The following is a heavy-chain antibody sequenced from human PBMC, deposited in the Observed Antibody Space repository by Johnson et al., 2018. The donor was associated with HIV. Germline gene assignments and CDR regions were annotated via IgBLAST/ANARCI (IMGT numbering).Heavy chain of an antibody. Sequence: VQLVESGGGLVQPGGSLRLSCAASGFSFSDAWMSWVRQAPGKGLAWVGRIKRKADGGTTDYAAPVKGRFTISRDNSKNTLYLQMNSLRAEDTAVYYCAKDRGGTPPMGAFDIWGQGTMVTVSS. D-gene: IGHD3-10*01. CDR2: IKRKADGGTT. CDR1: GFSFSDAW. V-gene: IGHV3-15*01. J-gene: IGHJ3*02. CDR3: AKDRGGTPPMGAFDI.